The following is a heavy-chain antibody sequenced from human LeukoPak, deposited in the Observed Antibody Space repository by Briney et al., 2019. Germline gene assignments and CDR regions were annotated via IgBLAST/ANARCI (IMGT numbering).Heavy chain of an antibody. J-gene: IGHJ5*02. CDR2: IYYSGST. CDR1: GGSISSSSYY. V-gene: IGHV4-61*05. D-gene: IGHD1-26*01. Sequence: SETLSLTCTVSGGSISSSSYYWGWIRQPPGKGLEWIGYIYYSGSTNYNPSLKSRVTISVDTSKNQFSLKLSSVTAADTAVYYCARGKTRSSNWFDPWGQGTLVTVSS. CDR3: ARGKTRSSNWFDP.